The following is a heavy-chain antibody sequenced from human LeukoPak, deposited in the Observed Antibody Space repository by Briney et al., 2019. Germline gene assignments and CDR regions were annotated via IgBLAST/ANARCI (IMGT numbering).Heavy chain of an antibody. CDR3: AKDRGLVRDYYFDY. V-gene: IGHV3-30*02. D-gene: IGHD6-19*01. CDR1: GFTFSSYG. Sequence: GGSLRLSCAASGFTFSSYGMHWVRQAPGKGLEWVAFIRYDGSNKYYADSVKGRFTISRDNSKDTLYLQMNSLRAEDTAVYYCAKDRGLVRDYYFDYWGQGTLVTVSS. J-gene: IGHJ4*02. CDR2: IRYDGSNK.